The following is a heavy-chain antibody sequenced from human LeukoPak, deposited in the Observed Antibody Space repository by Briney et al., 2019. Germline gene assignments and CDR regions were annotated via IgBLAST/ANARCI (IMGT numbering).Heavy chain of an antibody. D-gene: IGHD3-10*01. CDR2: IYYSGST. CDR1: GGSISSSSYY. J-gene: IGHJ4*02. V-gene: IGHV4-39*01. Sequence: SETLSLTCTVSGGSISSSSYYWGWIRQPPGKGLEWTGSIYYSGSTYYNPSLKSRVTISVDTSKNQFSLKLSSVTAADTAVYYCARLSQPYYYGSGSYYLYYFDYWGQGTLVTVSS. CDR3: ARLSQPYYYGSGSYYLYYFDY.